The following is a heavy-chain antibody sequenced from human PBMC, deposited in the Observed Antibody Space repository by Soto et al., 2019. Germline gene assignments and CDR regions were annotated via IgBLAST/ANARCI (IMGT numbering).Heavy chain of an antibody. V-gene: IGHV4-30-2*01. J-gene: IGHJ3*02. CDR2: IYHSGST. Sequence: KPSETLSLTXAVSGGSISSSGYSWSWIRQPPGKGLEWIGYIYHSGSTYYNPSLKSRVTISLDRSKNHFSLKLSSVTAADTAVYYCARRLTDSDTFDIWGQGTMVTVS. CDR1: GGSISSSGYS. CDR3: ARRLTDSDTFDI.